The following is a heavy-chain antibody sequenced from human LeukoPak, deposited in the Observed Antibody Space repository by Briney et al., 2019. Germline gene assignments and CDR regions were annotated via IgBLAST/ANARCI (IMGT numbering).Heavy chain of an antibody. CDR1: GFTFSSYE. V-gene: IGHV3-48*03. Sequence: GGSLRLSCAASGFTFSSYEMNWVRQAPGKGLEWVSYISSSGSTIYYADSVKGRFTISRDNAKNTLYLQMNSLRAEDTAVYYCARDRASITIFGVVISNDAFDIWGQGTMVTVSS. D-gene: IGHD3-3*01. CDR3: ARDRASITIFGVVISNDAFDI. J-gene: IGHJ3*02. CDR2: ISSSGSTI.